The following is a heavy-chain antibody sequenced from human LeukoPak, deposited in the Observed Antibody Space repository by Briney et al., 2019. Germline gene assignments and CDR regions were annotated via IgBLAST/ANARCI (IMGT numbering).Heavy chain of an antibody. D-gene: IGHD4-17*01. CDR3: ARDPGGYGDDGWFDP. CDR2: INPNSGGT. Sequence: TSMKVSCTASGYTFTGYYMHWVRQAPGQGLEWMGWINPNSGGTNYAQKFQGRVTMTRDTSISTAYMELSRLRSDDTAVYYCARDPGGYGDDGWFDPWGQGTLVTVSS. V-gene: IGHV1-2*02. CDR1: GYTFTGYY. J-gene: IGHJ5*02.